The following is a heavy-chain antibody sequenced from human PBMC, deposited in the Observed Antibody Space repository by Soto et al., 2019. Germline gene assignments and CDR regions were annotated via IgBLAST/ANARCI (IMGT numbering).Heavy chain of an antibody. CDR2: INHSGST. CDR3: ARGRRMVRGVIIMPRGDYYGMDV. CDR1: GGSFSGYY. D-gene: IGHD3-10*01. Sequence: ETLSLTCAVYGGSFSGYYWSWIRQPPGKGLEWIGEINHSGSTNYNPSLKSRVTISVDTSKNQFSLKLSSVTAADTAVYYCARGRRMVRGVIIMPRGDYYGMDVWGQGTTV. J-gene: IGHJ6*02. V-gene: IGHV4-34*01.